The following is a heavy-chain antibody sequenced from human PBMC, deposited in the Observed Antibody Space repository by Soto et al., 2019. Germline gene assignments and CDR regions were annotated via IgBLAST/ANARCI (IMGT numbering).Heavy chain of an antibody. Sequence: SETLSLTCTVSGGSISSGDYCWSWIRQPPGKGLEWIGYIYYSGSTNYNPSLKSRVTISVDTSKNQFSLKLSSVTAADTAVYYCASYNMVRAGFEYWGQGTLVTVSS. CDR1: GGSISSGDYC. D-gene: IGHD3-10*01. J-gene: IGHJ4*02. CDR3: ASYNMVRAGFEY. CDR2: IYYSGST. V-gene: IGHV4-30-4*01.